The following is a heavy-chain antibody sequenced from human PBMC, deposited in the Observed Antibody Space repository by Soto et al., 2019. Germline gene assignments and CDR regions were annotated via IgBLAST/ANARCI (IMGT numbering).Heavy chain of an antibody. CDR2: IKNKANSYTT. Sequence: VQLVESGGGLVQPGGSLRLSCAASGFIFSDHYMDWVGQAPGKGLGWVGRIKNKANSYTTEYAASVKGRFTISRDDSKNSLYLQMNSLKTEDTAVYYCTRISLVGATGGRYFDYWGQGTLLTVSS. CDR1: GFIFSDHY. CDR3: TRISLVGATGGRYFDY. V-gene: IGHV3-72*01. D-gene: IGHD1-26*01. J-gene: IGHJ4*02.